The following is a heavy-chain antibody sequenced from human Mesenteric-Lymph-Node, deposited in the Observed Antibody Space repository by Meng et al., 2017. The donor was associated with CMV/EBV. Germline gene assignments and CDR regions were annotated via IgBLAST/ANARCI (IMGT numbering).Heavy chain of an antibody. J-gene: IGHJ4*02. D-gene: IGHD1-26*01. CDR1: GFTFSSYA. Sequence: ASGFTFSSYAMSWVHQAPGKGLEWVSHISGSGGSTFYAGSVKGRVTISRDNAKNILYLQTNSLRAEDTAIYYCAKTQTGIVGASDSWGQGTLVTVSS. CDR2: ISGSGGST. V-gene: IGHV3-23*01. CDR3: AKTQTGIVGASDS.